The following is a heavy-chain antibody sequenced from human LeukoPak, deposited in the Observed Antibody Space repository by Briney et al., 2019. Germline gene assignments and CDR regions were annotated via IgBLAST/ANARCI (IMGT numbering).Heavy chain of an antibody. CDR2: INYSGNR. CDR3: ARGYDY. J-gene: IGHJ4*02. D-gene: IGHD3-22*01. CDR1: GGSISGSHYY. Sequence: PSETLSLTCSVSGGSISGSHYYWAWIRQPPGKGLEWIAIINYSGNRYYNPSLRSRATISVDTSTNQFSLNLSSVTAEETAVYYCARGYDYWGQGTLVTVSS. V-gene: IGHV4-39*01.